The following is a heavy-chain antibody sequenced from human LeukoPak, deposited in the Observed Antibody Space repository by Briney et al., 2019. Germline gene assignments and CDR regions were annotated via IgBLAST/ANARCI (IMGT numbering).Heavy chain of an antibody. CDR1: NFTFAAFW. J-gene: IGHJ6*01. V-gene: IGHV3-7*01. CDR3: ARELGRCAAFVAEAPPTKPCFHYCGMDV. CDR2: IKQDGSEK. Sequence: GGSLRLSGTVSNFTFAAFWTSWVRHAPGKGRGWVASIKQDGSEKDYAHSVKGRFTIYREKTKNSMNLQMRSLRVEDTAVYFCARELGRCAAFVAEAPPTKPCFHYCGMDVWGEGTTVTV. D-gene: IGHD2-21*01.